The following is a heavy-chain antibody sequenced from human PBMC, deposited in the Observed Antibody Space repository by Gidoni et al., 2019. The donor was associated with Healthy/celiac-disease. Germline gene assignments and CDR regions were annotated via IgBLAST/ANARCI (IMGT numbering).Heavy chain of an antibody. CDR3: AKDVVGITMVRGVSSNWFDP. CDR2: ISGSGGST. J-gene: IGHJ5*02. D-gene: IGHD3-10*01. Sequence: EVQLLESGGGLLQPGGSLRLSCAASGFPFFSSAFIWVRQAQGKGLEGVSAISGSGGSTYYADAVKGRFTISRDNSKNTLYLQMNSLRAEDTAVYYCAKDVVGITMVRGVSSNWFDPWGQGTLVTVSS. V-gene: IGHV3-23*01. CDR1: GFPFFSSA.